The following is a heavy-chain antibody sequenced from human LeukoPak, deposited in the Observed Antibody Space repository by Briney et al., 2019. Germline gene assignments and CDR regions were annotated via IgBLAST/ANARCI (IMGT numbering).Heavy chain of an antibody. CDR1: GDSISSSSSY. V-gene: IGHV4-39*07. D-gene: IGHD2/OR15-2a*01. CDR3: ARAGPTFYYYMDV. J-gene: IGHJ6*03. Sequence: SETLSLTCTVSGDSISSSSSYWGWIRQPPGEGLEWIGSIYYSGSTYYNTSLKSRVTISVDTSKNQFSLKLSSVTAADTAVYYCARAGPTFYYYMDVWGKGTTVTVSS. CDR2: IYYSGST.